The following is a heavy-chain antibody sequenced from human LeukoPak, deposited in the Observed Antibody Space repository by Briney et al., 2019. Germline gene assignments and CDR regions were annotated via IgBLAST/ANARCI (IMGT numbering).Heavy chain of an antibody. D-gene: IGHD1-1*01. J-gene: IGHJ4*02. Sequence: GGSLRLSCAASGFTFSSYGMHWVRQAPGKGLEWVAVIWYDGSNKYYADSVKGRFTISRDNSKNTLYLQMNSLRAEDTAVYYCARLTRRSGNYFDYWGQGTLVTVSS. V-gene: IGHV3-33*01. CDR1: GFTFSSYG. CDR3: ARLTRRSGNYFDY. CDR2: IWYDGSNK.